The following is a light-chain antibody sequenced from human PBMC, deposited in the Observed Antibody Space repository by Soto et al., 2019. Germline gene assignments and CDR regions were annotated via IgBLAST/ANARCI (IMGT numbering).Light chain of an antibody. Sequence: QSLLTQPPSASGSAGQSVTISCAGTSSDVGGYNYVSWYQQHPGKAPKLMIYEVTKRPSGVPDRFSGSKSGNTASLTVSGLLPEDEADYYCASYAGGNKVFGTGTKVTVL. CDR3: ASYAGGNKV. CDR1: SSDVGGYNY. J-gene: IGLJ1*01. V-gene: IGLV2-8*01. CDR2: EVT.